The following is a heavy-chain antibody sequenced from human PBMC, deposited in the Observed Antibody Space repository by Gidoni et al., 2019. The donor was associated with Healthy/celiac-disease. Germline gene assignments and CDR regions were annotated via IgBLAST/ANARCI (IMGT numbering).Heavy chain of an antibody. V-gene: IGHV4-34*01. D-gene: IGHD1-7*01. CDR2: INHSGST. Sequence: QVQLQQWGAGLLNTSDTLSLICAVNGWSFGGYYGGCIRKPPGKGVEWIGEINHSGSTNYNPSLRSRVTISVDTSKNQFSQKLGSMTAADTAVYYWARDRVPNYGTWVVNNWGQGTLVTVSS. CDR3: ARDRVPNYGTWVVNN. J-gene: IGHJ4*02. CDR1: GWSFGGYY.